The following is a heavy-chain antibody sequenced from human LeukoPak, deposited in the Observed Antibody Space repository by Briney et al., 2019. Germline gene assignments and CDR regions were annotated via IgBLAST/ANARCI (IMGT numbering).Heavy chain of an antibody. CDR3: AKTVTAAGTNY. CDR2: IGGSGITT. D-gene: IGHD6-13*01. CDR1: GFTFSSSA. J-gene: IGHJ4*02. V-gene: IGHV3-23*01. Sequence: GGSLRISCAASGFTFSSSAMSWVRQAPGRGLEWVSAIGGSGITTYYADSVKGRFTISRDNSKNTLFLQMNSLRAEDTAVYYCAKTVTAAGTNYWGQGTLVTVSS.